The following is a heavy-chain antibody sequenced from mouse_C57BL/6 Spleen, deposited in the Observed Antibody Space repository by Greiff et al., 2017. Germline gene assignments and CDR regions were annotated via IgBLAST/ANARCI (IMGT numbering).Heavy chain of an antibody. CDR2: INPSSGYT. J-gene: IGHJ3*01. Sequence: QVQLQQSGAELAKPGASVKLSCKASGYTFTSYWMHWVQQRPGQGLEWIGYINPSSGYTKYNQKFKAKATLTADKSSSTAYMQLSSLTYEDSAVYYCARGGAACFSYWGQGTLVTVAA. V-gene: IGHV1-7*01. CDR1: GYTFTSYW. CDR3: ARGGAACFSY.